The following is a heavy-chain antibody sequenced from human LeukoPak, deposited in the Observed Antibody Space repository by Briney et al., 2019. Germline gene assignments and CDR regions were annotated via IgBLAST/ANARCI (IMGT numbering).Heavy chain of an antibody. CDR2: IYYNGST. CDR3: AKSPSASGGWFDP. J-gene: IGHJ5*02. CDR1: GGFNSSYY. Sequence: PSETLSLTCTVSGGFNSSYYWSWIRQPRGKGLEWIGYIYYNGSTNYNPSLKSRVTISVDTSKNQFSLKLSSVTAADTAVYYCAKSPSASGGWFDPWGQGTLVTVSS. D-gene: IGHD3-16*01. V-gene: IGHV4-59*01.